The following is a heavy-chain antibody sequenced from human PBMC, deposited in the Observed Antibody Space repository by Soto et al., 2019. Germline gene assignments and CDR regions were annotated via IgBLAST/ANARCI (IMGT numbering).Heavy chain of an antibody. V-gene: IGHV3-33*01. CDR1: GFTFSSYG. Sequence: QVQLVESGGGVVQPGRSLRLSCAASGFTFSSYGMHWVRQAPGKGLEWVAVIWYDGSNKYYADSVKGRFTISRDNSKNTLYLKMNSLRAEDTAVYYCARGSSGYDSFDYWGQGPLVTVSS. D-gene: IGHD5-12*01. CDR2: IWYDGSNK. J-gene: IGHJ4*02. CDR3: ARGSSGYDSFDY.